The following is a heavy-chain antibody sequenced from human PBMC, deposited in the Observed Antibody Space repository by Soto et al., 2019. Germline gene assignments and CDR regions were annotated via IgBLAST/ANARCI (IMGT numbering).Heavy chain of an antibody. J-gene: IGHJ4*02. CDR2: ISAYNGNT. CDR3: ARYKYGDYVQYYFYY. D-gene: IGHD4-17*01. CDR1: GYTFTSYG. V-gene: IGHV1-18*01. Sequence: ASVKVSCKASGYTFTSYGISWVRQAPGQGLEWMGWISAYNGNTDYAQKLQGRVTMTTDTSTSTAYMELRSLRSDDTAVYYCARYKYGDYVQYYFYYRGQGTLVTVSS.